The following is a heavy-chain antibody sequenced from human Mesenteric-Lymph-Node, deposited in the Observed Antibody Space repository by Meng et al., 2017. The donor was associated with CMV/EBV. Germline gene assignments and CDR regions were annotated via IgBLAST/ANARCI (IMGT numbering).Heavy chain of an antibody. D-gene: IGHD6-19*01. CDR2: INHSGST. CDR3: ARRGVIAVTY. V-gene: IGHV4-34*01. Sequence: LSLTGAVYGGSFSGYYWSWIRQPPGKGLEWIGEINHSGSTNYNPSLKSRVTISVDTSKNQFSLKLSSVTAADTAVYYCARRGVIAVTYWGQGTLVTVSS. J-gene: IGHJ4*02. CDR1: GGSFSGYY.